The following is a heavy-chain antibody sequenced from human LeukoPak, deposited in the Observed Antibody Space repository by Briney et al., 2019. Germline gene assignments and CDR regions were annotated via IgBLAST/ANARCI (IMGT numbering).Heavy chain of an antibody. CDR3: ARDPYSGYDYPNIRSQH. J-gene: IGHJ1*01. D-gene: IGHD5-12*01. CDR2: MNPNSGNT. V-gene: IGHV1-8*03. Sequence: ASVKVSCKASGYTFTSYDINWVRQATGQGLEWMGWMNPNSGNTGYAQKFQGRVTITRNTSISTAYIELSSLRSDDTAVYYCARDPYSGYDYPNIRSQHWGQGTLVTVSS. CDR1: GYTFTSYD.